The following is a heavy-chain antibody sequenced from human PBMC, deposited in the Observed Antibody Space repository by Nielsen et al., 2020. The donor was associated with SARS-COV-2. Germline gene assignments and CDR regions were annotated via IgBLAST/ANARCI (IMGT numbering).Heavy chain of an antibody. V-gene: IGHV3-9*01. D-gene: IGHD1-26*01. J-gene: IGHJ6*03. CDR1: GFTFDDYA. CDR2: ISWNSGSI. Sequence: GGSLRLSCAASGFTFDDYAMHWVRQAPGKGLEWVSGISWNSGSIGYADSVKGRFTISRDNAKNSLYLQMNSLRAEDTALYHCATFHSRSYNYMDVWGKGITVTVSS. CDR3: ATFHSRSYNYMDV.